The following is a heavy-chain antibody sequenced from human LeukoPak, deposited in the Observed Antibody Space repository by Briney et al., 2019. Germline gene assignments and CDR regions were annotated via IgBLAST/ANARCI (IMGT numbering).Heavy chain of an antibody. D-gene: IGHD4-23*01. V-gene: IGHV4-39*07. Sequence: PSETLSLTCTVSGATMITSAFYWGWIRESPGKGLEWIGNVHVIGGTYYNPSHKGRVTISLDTSKNQFSLKLTAVTAADTAIYYCARDRADSGGNGFDYWGQGTLVTVSS. J-gene: IGHJ4*02. CDR1: GATMITSAFY. CDR2: VHVIGGT. CDR3: ARDRADSGGNGFDY.